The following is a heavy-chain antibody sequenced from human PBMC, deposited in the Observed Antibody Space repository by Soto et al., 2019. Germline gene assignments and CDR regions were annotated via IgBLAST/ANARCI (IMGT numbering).Heavy chain of an antibody. CDR3: ASRYYYDSSGYPIDY. Sequence: AGGSLRLSCAASGLTFSSYDMSWVRQAPGKGLEWVSGISGSGSSTYYADSVKGRFTISRDNSKKTLYLQMNSLRVEDTAVYYCASRYYYDSSGYPIDYWGQGTLVTVSS. D-gene: IGHD3-22*01. J-gene: IGHJ4*02. V-gene: IGHV3-23*01. CDR2: ISGSGSST. CDR1: GLTFSSYD.